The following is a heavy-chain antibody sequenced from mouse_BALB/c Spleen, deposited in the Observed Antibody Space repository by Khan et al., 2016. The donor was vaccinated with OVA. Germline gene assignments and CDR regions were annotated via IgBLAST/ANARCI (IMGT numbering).Heavy chain of an antibody. D-gene: IGHD1-1*01. J-gene: IGHJ4*01. CDR3: ARRTTVYAMDY. Sequence: VQLQESGAELARPGASVKMSCKASGYTFTSNTMHWVKQRPGQGLEWIGYINPSSGFTNFNQKFKDQATLTADKSSSTAYMQLSSLTSEDSAVFYCARRTTVYAMDYWGQGTSVTVSS. CDR1: GYTFTSNT. V-gene: IGHV1-4*01. CDR2: INPSSGFT.